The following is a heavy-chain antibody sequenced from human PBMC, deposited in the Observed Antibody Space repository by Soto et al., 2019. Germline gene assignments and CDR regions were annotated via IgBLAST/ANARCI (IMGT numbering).Heavy chain of an antibody. Sequence: GGSLRLSCEASGFMFGGYWMSWVRQAPGKGLEWVANINDAGSERNYVDSVKGRFTISRDTPNNLLFLQMNSLRDEDTAVYYCAREFYGYYTYGPGDYWGQGTLVTVSS. CDR1: GFMFGGYW. V-gene: IGHV3-7*01. CDR2: INDAGSER. CDR3: AREFYGYYTYGPGDY. J-gene: IGHJ4*02. D-gene: IGHD3-3*01.